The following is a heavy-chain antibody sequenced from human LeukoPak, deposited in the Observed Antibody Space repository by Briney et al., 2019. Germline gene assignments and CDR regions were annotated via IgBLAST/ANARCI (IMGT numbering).Heavy chain of an antibody. D-gene: IGHD6-13*01. J-gene: IGHJ3*02. CDR3: ARDLPGSWQQLVLGGAFDI. Sequence: PGGSLRLSCAVSGFIFDDYGMSWVRQAPGKGLEWVSGINWNGGSTGYADSVKGRFTISRGNAKNSLYLQMNSLRAEDTALYHCARDLPGSWQQLVLGGAFDIWGQGTMVTVSS. V-gene: IGHV3-20*01. CDR1: GFIFDDYG. CDR2: INWNGGST.